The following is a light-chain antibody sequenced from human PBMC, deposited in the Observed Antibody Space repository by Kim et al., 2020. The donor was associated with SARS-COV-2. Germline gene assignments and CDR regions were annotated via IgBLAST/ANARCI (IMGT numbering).Light chain of an antibody. CDR2: GAS. Sequence: EIVMTQSPATLSVSPGERATLSCRASQSVSSNLAWYQQKPGQAPRLLIYGASTRATGIPARFSGSGSGTEFTLTISSLQSEDFAVYYCQQYNNPSITFGQGTRLEIK. J-gene: IGKJ5*01. CDR3: QQYNNPSIT. V-gene: IGKV3-15*01. CDR1: QSVSSN.